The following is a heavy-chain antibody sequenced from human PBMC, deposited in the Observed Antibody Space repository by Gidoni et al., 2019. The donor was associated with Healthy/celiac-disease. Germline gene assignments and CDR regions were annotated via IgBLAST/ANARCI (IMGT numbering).Heavy chain of an antibody. CDR2: IYYSGST. J-gene: IGHJ4*02. CDR3: ARRKLGHSSGWYTGARNSVSYFDY. CDR1: GGSISSSSYY. Sequence: QLQLQESGPGLVKPSETLSLTCTVSGGSISSSSYYWGWIRQPPGKGLEWIGSIYYSGSTYYNPSLKSRVTISVDTSKNQFSLKLSSVTAADTAVYYCARRKLGHSSGWYTGARNSVSYFDYWGQGTLVTVSS. D-gene: IGHD6-19*01. V-gene: IGHV4-39*01.